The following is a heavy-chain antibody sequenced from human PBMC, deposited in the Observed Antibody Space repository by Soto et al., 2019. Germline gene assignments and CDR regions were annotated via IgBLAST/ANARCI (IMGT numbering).Heavy chain of an antibody. J-gene: IGHJ4*02. CDR1: GDFITNNGHH. CDR2: ISYSGNT. V-gene: IGHV4-39*02. Sequence: SETLSLTCTVSGDFITNNGHHWGWIRQPPGKGLEWIAGISYSGNTHYNPSLESRITMSIDTSKNHFSLTLNSVSAADTAVYYCARLQGLGVVNPYFDYWGQGALVTVSP. CDR3: ARLQGLGVVNPYFDY. D-gene: IGHD2-21*01.